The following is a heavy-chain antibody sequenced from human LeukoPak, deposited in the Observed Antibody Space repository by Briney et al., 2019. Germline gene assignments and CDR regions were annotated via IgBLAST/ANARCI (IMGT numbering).Heavy chain of an antibody. CDR1: GYTFIDHY. D-gene: IGHD3-22*01. J-gene: IGHJ4*02. CDR2: IDPDTGDT. Sequence: ASVKVSCKPSGYTFIDHYLHWVRQAPGQGLESLGWIDPDTGDTNYPQKFQGRLTMTRDTSSSTVYMELNRLRSDDTAVYYCARAGHNSNSGGYDFWGLGTLVTVSS. CDR3: ARAGHNSNSGGYDF. V-gene: IGHV1-2*02.